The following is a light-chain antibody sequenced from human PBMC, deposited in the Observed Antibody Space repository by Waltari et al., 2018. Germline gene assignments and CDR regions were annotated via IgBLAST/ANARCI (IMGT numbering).Light chain of an antibody. CDR1: SSKIGNNS. CDR2: ENN. CDR3: GTWDASLGGI. V-gene: IGLV1-51*02. J-gene: IGLJ1*01. Sequence: QSVLTQPPSVSAAPGQTVTIPCPAASSKIGNNSVTWYHHFPGTAPKLLIYENNRRPSGIPDRFSGSKSGTSATLGITGLQTGDEADYYCGTWDASLGGIFGTGTKVTVL.